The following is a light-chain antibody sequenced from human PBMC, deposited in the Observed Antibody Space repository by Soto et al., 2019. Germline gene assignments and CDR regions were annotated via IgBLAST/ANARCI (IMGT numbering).Light chain of an antibody. V-gene: IGKV3-20*01. CDR2: GAS. CDR1: QSVSSRF. J-gene: IGKJ5*01. Sequence: EIVLTQSPGTLSLSPGERATLSCRASQSVSSRFLAWYQLKPGQAPRLLIYGASSRATGIPDRFSASESGTDFTLTISRLEPEDFAVYYCQQHASLITFGQGTRLEIK. CDR3: QQHASLIT.